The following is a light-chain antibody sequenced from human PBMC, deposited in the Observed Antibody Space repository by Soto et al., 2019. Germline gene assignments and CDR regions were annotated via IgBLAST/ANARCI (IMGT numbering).Light chain of an antibody. CDR2: GAS. CDR1: QSVSSSY. CDR3: QQYGGSPIT. V-gene: IGKV3-20*01. J-gene: IGKJ5*01. Sequence: EIVLTQSPGTLSLSPGERATLSCRTSQSVSSSYLAWHQQKPGQAPRLLIYGASSRATGIPDRFSGSGSGTDFTLTISRLEPEDIAVFYCQQYGGSPITFGQGTRLEIK.